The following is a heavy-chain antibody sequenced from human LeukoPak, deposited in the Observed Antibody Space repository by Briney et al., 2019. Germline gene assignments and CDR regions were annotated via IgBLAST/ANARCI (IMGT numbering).Heavy chain of an antibody. D-gene: IGHD2-2*01. CDR1: GYTFTSYG. CDR3: ASHTPPDIVVVPAAYDAFDI. Sequence: ASVKVSCKASGYTFTSYGISWVRQAPGQGLEWMGWIGAYNGNTNHAQKLQGRVTMTTDTSTSTAYMELRSLRSDDTAVYCCASHTPPDIVVVPAAYDAFDIWGQGTMVTVSS. J-gene: IGHJ3*02. CDR2: IGAYNGNT. V-gene: IGHV1-18*01.